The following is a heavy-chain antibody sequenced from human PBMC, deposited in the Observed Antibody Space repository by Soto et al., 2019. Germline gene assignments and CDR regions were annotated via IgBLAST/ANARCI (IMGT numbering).Heavy chain of an antibody. CDR3: AREPTIVVVTPYGMDV. J-gene: IGHJ6*02. CDR1: GFTFSSYS. CDR2: ISSSSSYI. D-gene: IGHD3-22*01. Sequence: LRLSCAASGFTFSSYSMNWVRQAPGKGLEWVSSISSSSSYIYYADSVKGRFTISRDNAKNSLYLQMNSLRAEDTAVYYCAREPTIVVVTPYGMDVWGQGTTVTVSS. V-gene: IGHV3-21*01.